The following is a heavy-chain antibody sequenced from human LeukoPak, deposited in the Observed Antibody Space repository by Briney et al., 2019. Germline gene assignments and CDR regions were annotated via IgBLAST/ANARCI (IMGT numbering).Heavy chain of an antibody. D-gene: IGHD6-13*01. Sequence: GRSLTLSCAASGCPFRNYAMHWVRQAPGKGLEWVADIWYHGRNKYYADSVKGRFTISRDNSKNTLYLQMNSLRAEDTAIYYCARVTAVGRLVDYWGQGTLVTVSS. CDR3: ARVTAVGRLVDY. CDR2: IWYHGRNK. CDR1: GCPFRNYA. V-gene: IGHV3-33*08. J-gene: IGHJ4*02.